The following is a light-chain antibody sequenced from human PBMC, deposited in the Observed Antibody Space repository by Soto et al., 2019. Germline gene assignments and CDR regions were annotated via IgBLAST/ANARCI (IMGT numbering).Light chain of an antibody. CDR3: QRYNSALSLT. V-gene: IGKV1-27*01. CDR2: DAS. Sequence: DIQMTQSPSSLSASVGDRVTITCRASQGFSHNLAWYQQKPGKVPKLLIYDASTLQSGVPARFSGSGSGTDFTLTISSLQPEDVATYYCQRYNSALSLTFGGGTKVETK. J-gene: IGKJ4*01. CDR1: QGFSHN.